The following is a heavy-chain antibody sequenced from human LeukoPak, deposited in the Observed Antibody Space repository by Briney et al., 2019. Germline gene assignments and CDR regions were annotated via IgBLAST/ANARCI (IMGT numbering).Heavy chain of an antibody. J-gene: IGHJ4*02. CDR1: GFTVSSSY. CDR3: ARGAVVIFPYYFDY. D-gene: IGHD2-21*01. Sequence: GGSLRLSCAASGFTVSSSYMSWVRQAPGKGLEWVSVIYSGGSTYYADSVKGRFTISRDNSKNTLYLQMNSLRAEDTAVYYCARGAVVIFPYYFDYWGQGTLVTVSS. CDR2: IYSGGST. V-gene: IGHV3-66*01.